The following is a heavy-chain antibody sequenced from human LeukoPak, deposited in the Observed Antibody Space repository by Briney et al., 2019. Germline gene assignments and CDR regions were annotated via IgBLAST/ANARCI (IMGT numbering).Heavy chain of an antibody. Sequence: GGSLRLSCAASGVTFSNYEMNWVRQAPGKGLEWISYINGRGSTINYADSVKGRFTISRDNAKNSLYLQMYSLRVEDTAVYYCARVQTTVTTLDYWGQGTLVTVSS. V-gene: IGHV3-48*03. CDR1: GVTFSNYE. J-gene: IGHJ4*02. CDR2: INGRGSTI. CDR3: ARVQTTVTTLDY. D-gene: IGHD4-17*01.